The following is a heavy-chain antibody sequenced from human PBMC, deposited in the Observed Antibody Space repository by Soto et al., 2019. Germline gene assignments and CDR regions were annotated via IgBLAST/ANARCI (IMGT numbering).Heavy chain of an antibody. Sequence: EVQLVESGGDLVQPGGALRLSCAASGFTFSSYDFHWVRQATGKGLEWVSAIGTAGDTYYAGSVKGRFTISRDNAKNSLYLQMNSLRAGDTAVYYCTRGAAGFDYWGQGTLVTVSS. V-gene: IGHV3-13*01. CDR3: TRGAAGFDY. J-gene: IGHJ4*02. CDR1: GFTFSSYD. CDR2: IGTAGDT. D-gene: IGHD6-13*01.